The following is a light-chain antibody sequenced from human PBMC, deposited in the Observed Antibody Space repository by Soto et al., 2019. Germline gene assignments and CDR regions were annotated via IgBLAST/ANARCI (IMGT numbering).Light chain of an antibody. J-gene: IGKJ1*01. V-gene: IGKV3-15*01. Sequence: EIVMTQSPATLSVSPGERATFCCRASQSVSSNLAWYQQKPGQAPRLLIYGASIRATGIPARFTGSGSGTEFTLTISSLQSEDFAVYYCQHYNNWPPWTFGQGTKVDIK. CDR1: QSVSSN. CDR3: QHYNNWPPWT. CDR2: GAS.